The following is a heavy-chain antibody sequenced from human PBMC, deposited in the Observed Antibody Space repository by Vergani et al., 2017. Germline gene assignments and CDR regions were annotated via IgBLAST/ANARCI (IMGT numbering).Heavy chain of an antibody. Sequence: QVQLVESGGGVVQPGGSLRLSCAASGFTFSSYGMHWVRQAPGKGLEWVAFIRYDGSNKYYADSVKGRFTISRDNSKNTLYLQMNGLRAEDTAVYYCANSPYSGYDYAYYYYGMDVWGQGTTVTVSS. J-gene: IGHJ6*02. V-gene: IGHV3-30*02. CDR2: IRYDGSNK. D-gene: IGHD5-12*01. CDR3: ANSPYSGYDYAYYYYGMDV. CDR1: GFTFSSYG.